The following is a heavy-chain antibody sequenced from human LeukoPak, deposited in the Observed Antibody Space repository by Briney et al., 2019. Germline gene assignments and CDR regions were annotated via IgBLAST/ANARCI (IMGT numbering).Heavy chain of an antibody. Sequence: GGSLRLSCAASGFTFSSYAMSWVRQAPGKGLEWVSSISSSSSYIYYADSVKGRFTISRDNAKNSLYLQMNSLRAEDTALYYCAKDIGSSSSFDYWGQGTLVTVSS. CDR3: AKDIGSSSSFDY. V-gene: IGHV3-21*04. J-gene: IGHJ4*02. CDR2: ISSSSSYI. D-gene: IGHD6-6*01. CDR1: GFTFSSYA.